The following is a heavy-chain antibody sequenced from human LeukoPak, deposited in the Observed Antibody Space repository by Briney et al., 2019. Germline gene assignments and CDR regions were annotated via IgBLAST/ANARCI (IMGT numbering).Heavy chain of an antibody. J-gene: IGHJ3*02. V-gene: IGHV4-59*08. D-gene: IGHD2-15*01. CDR2: IYYSGST. CDR1: GGSIRSYY. CDR3: ARGAGSCLTCPDALDI. Sequence: SETLSLTCTVSGGSIRSYYWSWIRQPPGKGLEWIGYIYYSGSTNYNPSLKSRVTISVDTSKNQFSLKLSSVTAADTAVYYCARGAGSCLTCPDALDIWGQGTMVTVSS.